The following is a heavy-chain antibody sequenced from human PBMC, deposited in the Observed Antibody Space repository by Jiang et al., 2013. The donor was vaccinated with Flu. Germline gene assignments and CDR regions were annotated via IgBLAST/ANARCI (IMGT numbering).Heavy chain of an antibody. CDR3: ARQPYVGSAYYFDY. CDR1: GGSLNNYY. J-gene: IGHJ4*02. Sequence: PGLVKPSETLSLTCTVSGGSLNNYYWSWIRQPPGKGLEWIGYIFHSGSPIYNPSLNSRVTMSVDTSKNQFSLQLNSVTAADTAVYYCARQPYVGSAYYFDYWGQGTLVTVSS. CDR2: IFHSGSP. D-gene: IGHD1-26*01. V-gene: IGHV4-59*08.